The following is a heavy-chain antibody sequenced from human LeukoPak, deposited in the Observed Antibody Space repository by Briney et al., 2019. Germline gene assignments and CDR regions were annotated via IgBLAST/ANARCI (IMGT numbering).Heavy chain of an antibody. CDR1: GFTFSSCW. V-gene: IGHV3-7*01. D-gene: IGHD4-17*01. CDR3: ARHTVTYYYYYMDV. J-gene: IGHJ6*03. CDR2: IKQDGSEK. Sequence: PGGSLRLSCAASGFTFSSCWMSWVRQAPGKGLEWVANIKQDGSEKYYVDSVKGRFAISRDNAKNSLYLQMNSLRAEDTAVYYCARHTVTYYYYYMDVWGKGTTVTVSS.